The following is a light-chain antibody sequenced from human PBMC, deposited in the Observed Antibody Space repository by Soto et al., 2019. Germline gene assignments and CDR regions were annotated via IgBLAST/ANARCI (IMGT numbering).Light chain of an antibody. V-gene: IGLV2-14*03. Sequence: QSALTQPASVSGSPGQSITISCTGTSSDVGGYNYVSWYQHHPGKAPKLMIYDVSNRPSGVSNRFSGSKSGTSASLAITGLQAEDEADYYCQSYDSSLSVVFGGGTKLTVL. CDR2: DVS. CDR1: SSDVGGYNY. J-gene: IGLJ2*01. CDR3: QSYDSSLSVV.